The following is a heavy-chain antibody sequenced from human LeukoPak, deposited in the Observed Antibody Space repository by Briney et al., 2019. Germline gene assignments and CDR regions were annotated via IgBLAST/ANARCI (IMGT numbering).Heavy chain of an antibody. Sequence: SETLSLTCTVSGGSISSYTCSWIRHTLPTGLEWIGYIYYSGSTNYNPSLKSRVTTSVDTSKNQFSLKLSSVTAADTAVYYCARGQQQLANWGQGTLVTVSS. J-gene: IGHJ4*02. CDR2: IYYSGST. CDR1: GGSISSYT. V-gene: IGHV4-59*01. CDR3: ARGQQQLAN. D-gene: IGHD6-13*01.